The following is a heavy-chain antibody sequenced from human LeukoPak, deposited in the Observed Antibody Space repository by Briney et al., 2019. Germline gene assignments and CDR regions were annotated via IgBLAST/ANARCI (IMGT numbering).Heavy chain of an antibody. Sequence: ASVKVSCKVSGYTLTELSMHWVRQAPGKGLEWMGGFDPEDGETIYAQKFQGRVTMTEDTSTDTAYMELSSLRSEDTAVYYCATLLAYVWGSYRSPYYFDYWGQGTLVTVSS. J-gene: IGHJ4*02. D-gene: IGHD3-16*02. CDR1: GYTLTELS. V-gene: IGHV1-24*01. CDR2: FDPEDGET. CDR3: ATLLAYVWGSYRSPYYFDY.